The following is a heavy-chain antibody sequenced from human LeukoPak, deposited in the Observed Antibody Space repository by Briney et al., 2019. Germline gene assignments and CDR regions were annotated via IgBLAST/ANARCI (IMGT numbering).Heavy chain of an antibody. Sequence: SETLSLSCTVSGGSISSYYWSWIRQPPGKGLEWIGYIYYSGSTNYNPSLKSRVTISVDTSKNQFSLKLSSVTAADTAVYYCARAFWYYDSSGYLYYFDYWGQGTLVTVSS. CDR1: GGSISSYY. CDR3: ARAFWYYDSSGYLYYFDY. J-gene: IGHJ4*02. CDR2: IYYSGST. V-gene: IGHV4-59*01. D-gene: IGHD3-22*01.